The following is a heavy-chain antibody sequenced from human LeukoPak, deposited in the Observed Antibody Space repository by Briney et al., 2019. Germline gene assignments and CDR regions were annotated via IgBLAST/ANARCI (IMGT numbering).Heavy chain of an antibody. D-gene: IGHD2-2*01. J-gene: IGHJ3*02. Sequence: GGSLRLSCAASGFTFSSYAMSWVRQAPGKGLEWVSDINGSGGSTYYADSVKGRFTISRDNSKNTLYLQMNSLRAEDTAVYYCAKDLDIVVVPAAPPDAFDIWGQGTMVTVSS. V-gene: IGHV3-23*01. CDR2: INGSGGST. CDR3: AKDLDIVVVPAAPPDAFDI. CDR1: GFTFSSYA.